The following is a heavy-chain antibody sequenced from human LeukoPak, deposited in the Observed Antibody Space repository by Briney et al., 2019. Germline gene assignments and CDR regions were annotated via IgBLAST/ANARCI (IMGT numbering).Heavy chain of an antibody. CDR2: ISAYIGNT. D-gene: IGHD4-17*01. J-gene: IGHJ4*02. Sequence: ASVKVSCKASGYTFTSYGINWVRQAPGQGLGWVGWISAYIGNTNYAQKVQGRVTMTTDTSTSTAYMELRSLRSDDTAVYYCARGDYGDKFDYWGQGTLVTVSS. CDR1: GYTFTSYG. CDR3: ARGDYGDKFDY. V-gene: IGHV1-18*01.